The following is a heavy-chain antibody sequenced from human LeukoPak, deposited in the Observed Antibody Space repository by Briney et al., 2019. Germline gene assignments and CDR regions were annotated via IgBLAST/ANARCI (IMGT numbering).Heavy chain of an antibody. CDR3: AGSPPTSSYYYYYMDV. Sequence: SVKVSCKASGGTFSSYAISWVRQAPGQGLEWMGGIIPIFGTANYAQKFQGRVTITADESTSTAYMELSSLRSEDTAVYYCAGSPPTSSYYYYYMDVWGKGTTVTVSS. CDR2: IIPIFGTA. D-gene: IGHD2-2*01. V-gene: IGHV1-69*13. CDR1: GGTFSSYA. J-gene: IGHJ6*03.